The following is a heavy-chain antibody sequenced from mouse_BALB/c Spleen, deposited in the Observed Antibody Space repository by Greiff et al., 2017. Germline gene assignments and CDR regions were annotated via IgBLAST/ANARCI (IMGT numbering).Heavy chain of an antibody. V-gene: IGHV5-6*01. CDR3: ASHITTVVYFDY. Sequence: EVNLVESGGDLVKPGGSLKLSCAASGFTFSSYGMSWVRQTPDKRLEWVATISSGGSYTYYPDSVKGRFTISRDNAKNTLYLQMSSLKSEDTAMYYCASHITTVVYFDYWGQGTTLTVSS. CDR1: GFTFSSYG. D-gene: IGHD1-1*01. CDR2: ISSGGSYT. J-gene: IGHJ2*01.